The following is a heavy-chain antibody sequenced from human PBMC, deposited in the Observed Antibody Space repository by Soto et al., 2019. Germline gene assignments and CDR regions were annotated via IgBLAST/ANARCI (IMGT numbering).Heavy chain of an antibody. Sequence: ASVKVSCKASGYTFTRYTMNWVRQAPGQRLEWMGWINPDNGNTKSSQKFQDRVIITRDTSASTAYMDLSSLRSEDTAVYYCARGIATGQLDPWGQGALVTVSS. CDR2: INPDNGNT. D-gene: IGHD2-15*01. CDR1: GYTFTRYT. CDR3: ARGIATGQLDP. V-gene: IGHV1-3*01. J-gene: IGHJ5*02.